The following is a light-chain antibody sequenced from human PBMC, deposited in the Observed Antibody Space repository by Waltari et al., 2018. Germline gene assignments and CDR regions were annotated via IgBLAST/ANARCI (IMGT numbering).Light chain of an antibody. CDR1: SSNFGSGYD. Sequence: QSVLTQPPSVSGAPGQRVTISCTGSSSNFGSGYDVHWYQQLPGTAPKLLIYHNATRPSGGPDPFSGSKSGTSASLAITGLQAEDEADYYCQSYDSSLSDVVFGGGTKLTVL. CDR3: QSYDSSLSDVV. J-gene: IGLJ2*01. V-gene: IGLV1-40*01. CDR2: HNA.